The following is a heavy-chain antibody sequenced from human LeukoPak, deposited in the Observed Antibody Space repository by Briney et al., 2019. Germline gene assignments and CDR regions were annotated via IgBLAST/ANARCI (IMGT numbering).Heavy chain of an antibody. V-gene: IGHV3-53*01. CDR1: GFTVSTNS. D-gene: IGHD4-11*01. CDR3: ARDIYHDYSKILVWGRESYYMDV. Sequence: PGGSLRLSCTVSGFTVSTNSMSWVRQAPGKGLEWVSFIYSDNTHYSDSVKGRFTISRDNSKNTLYLQMNSLRAEDTALYYCARDIYHDYSKILVWGRESYYMDVWGKGTTVTVSS. CDR2: IYSDNT. J-gene: IGHJ6*03.